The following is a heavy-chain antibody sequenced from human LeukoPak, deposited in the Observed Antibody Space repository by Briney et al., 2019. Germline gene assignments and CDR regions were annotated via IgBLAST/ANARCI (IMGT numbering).Heavy chain of an antibody. CDR2: IYHSGST. V-gene: IGHV4-30-2*01. D-gene: IGHD3-10*01. Sequence: SETLSLTCTVSGGSISSGGYYWSWIRQPPGKGLEWIGYIYHSGSTYYNPSLKSRVTISVDRSKNQFSLKLSSVTAADTAVYYCARDQGYGSGFDLWGRGTLVTVSS. CDR1: GGSISSGGYY. CDR3: ARDQGYGSGFDL. J-gene: IGHJ2*01.